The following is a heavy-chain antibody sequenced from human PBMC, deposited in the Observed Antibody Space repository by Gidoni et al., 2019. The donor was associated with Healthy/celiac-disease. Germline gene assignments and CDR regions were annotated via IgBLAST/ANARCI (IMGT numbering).Heavy chain of an antibody. CDR2: ISYDGSNK. D-gene: IGHD3-22*01. J-gene: IGHJ6*02. CDR3: AKGSRGYYDSSGFHYYGMDV. V-gene: IGHV3-30*18. Sequence: QVQLVESGGGVVQPGRSLRLSCAASGFTFRSYGMHWVRQAPGKGLEWVAVISYDGSNKYYADSVKGRFTISRDNSKNTLYLQMNSLRAEDTAVYYCAKGSRGYYDSSGFHYYGMDVWGQGTTVTVSS. CDR1: GFTFRSYG.